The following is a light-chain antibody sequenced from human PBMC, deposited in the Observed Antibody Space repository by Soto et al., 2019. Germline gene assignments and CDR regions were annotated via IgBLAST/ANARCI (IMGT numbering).Light chain of an antibody. CDR2: RNN. J-gene: IGLJ1*01. CDR1: TSNIGSNY. CDR3: ATWDDSLNGFYV. Sequence: VLTQPPSASGTPGQGVTISCSGSTSNIGSNYVYWYQQLPGTAPKLLIYRNNQRPSGVPDRFSGSKSGTSASLAISGLRSDDEADYFWATWDDSLNGFYVFGTRTKVTVL. V-gene: IGLV1-47*01.